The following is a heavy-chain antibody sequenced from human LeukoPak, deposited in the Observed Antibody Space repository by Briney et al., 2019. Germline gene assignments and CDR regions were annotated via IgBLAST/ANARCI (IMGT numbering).Heavy chain of an antibody. J-gene: IGHJ4*02. CDR1: GFTFSSYA. Sequence: PGGSLRLSCAASGFTFSSYAMSWVRQAPGKGLEWVSAISGSGGSTYYADSVKGRFTISRENSKNTVYLQMNSLRAEDTAVYYCAKSITAAGTVYWGQGTLVTVSS. V-gene: IGHV3-23*01. CDR2: ISGSGGST. CDR3: AKSITAAGTVY. D-gene: IGHD6-13*01.